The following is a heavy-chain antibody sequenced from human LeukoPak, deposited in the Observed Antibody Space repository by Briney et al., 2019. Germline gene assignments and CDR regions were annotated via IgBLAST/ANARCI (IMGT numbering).Heavy chain of an antibody. J-gene: IGHJ5*02. Sequence: GASVKVSCKASGGTFSSYAISWVRQAPGQGLEWMGGIIPIFGTANYAQKFQGRVTITAVESTSTAYMELSSLRSEDTAVYYCARDLPFDSSSWYQGWFDPWGQGTLVTVSS. V-gene: IGHV1-69*01. CDR3: ARDLPFDSSSWYQGWFDP. CDR2: IIPIFGTA. D-gene: IGHD6-13*01. CDR1: GGTFSSYA.